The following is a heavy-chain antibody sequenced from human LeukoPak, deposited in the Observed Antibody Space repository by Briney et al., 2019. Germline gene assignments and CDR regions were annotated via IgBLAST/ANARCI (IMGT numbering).Heavy chain of an antibody. Sequence: GGSLRLSCAASGFTFSSYWMHWVRQAPGKGLVWVSRISGDVTTTTYADSVKGRFTTSRDNAKNTLYLQMDSLRVEDTAVYYCAKGYVSKGYFDSWGQGTPVTVSS. D-gene: IGHD5-18*01. CDR3: AKGYVSKGYFDS. V-gene: IGHV3-74*01. CDR1: GFTFSSYW. J-gene: IGHJ4*02. CDR2: ISGDVTTT.